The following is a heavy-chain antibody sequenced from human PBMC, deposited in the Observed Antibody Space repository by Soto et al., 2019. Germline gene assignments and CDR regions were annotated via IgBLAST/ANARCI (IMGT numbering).Heavy chain of an antibody. CDR2: MDPKSGHT. D-gene: IGHD3-9*01. CDR1: GYTFSSFD. Sequence: ASVKVSCKASGYTFSSFDIIWVRQATGQGLEWMGWMDPKSGHTAFAQKFQGRVTMARNTSINTAYLELSRLTSDDTAVYFCARGSYYDILISSSARSSNAYSWGQGTQVTVSS. CDR3: ARGSYYDILISSSARSSNAYS. J-gene: IGHJ4*02. V-gene: IGHV1-8*01.